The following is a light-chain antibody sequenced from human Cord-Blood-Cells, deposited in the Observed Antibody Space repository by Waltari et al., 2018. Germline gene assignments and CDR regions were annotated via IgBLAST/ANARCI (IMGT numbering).Light chain of an antibody. Sequence: DIQLIQSQSSLSASVGDRVTITCQASQDISNYLNWYQQKPGNAPKLLIYDASNLETGVPSRFSGSGAGTGVTFTINCLQSEDIATYDCQQYDNRPITFGQGTRLEIK. V-gene: IGKV1-33*01. CDR1: QDISNY. CDR2: DAS. CDR3: QQYDNRPIT. J-gene: IGKJ5*01.